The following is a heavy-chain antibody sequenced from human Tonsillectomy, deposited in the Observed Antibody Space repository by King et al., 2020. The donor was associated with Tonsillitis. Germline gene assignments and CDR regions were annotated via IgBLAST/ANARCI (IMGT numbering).Heavy chain of an antibody. CDR2: IYFSGNT. CDR1: GGSISSGDYY. V-gene: IGHV4-30-4*01. CDR3: ARLRREEPHTFDY. Sequence: VQLQESGPGLVKPSQTLSLTCTVSGGSISSGDYYWSWIRQPPGKGLEWIGYIYFSGNTHYNPSLETRLTISVDTSKNQVSLRLSSVTAADSALYYCARLRREEPHTFDYWGQGTLVTVSS. J-gene: IGHJ4*02. D-gene: IGHD1-14*01.